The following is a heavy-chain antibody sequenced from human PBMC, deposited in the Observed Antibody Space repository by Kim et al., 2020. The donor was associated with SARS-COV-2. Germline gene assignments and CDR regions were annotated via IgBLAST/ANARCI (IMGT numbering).Heavy chain of an antibody. CDR1: GFTFNSYS. CDR2: IKQDGSEK. CDR3: ARVWTHSGRDY. D-gene: IGHD3-3*01. Sequence: GGSLRLSCAASGFTFNSYSMNWVRQAPGKGLEWVATIKQDGSEKHYVDSVKGRFTVSRDNAKNSLYLEMNSLRAEDTAVYYCARVWTHSGRDYWGQGTRVTVSS. V-gene: IGHV3-7*03. J-gene: IGHJ4*02.